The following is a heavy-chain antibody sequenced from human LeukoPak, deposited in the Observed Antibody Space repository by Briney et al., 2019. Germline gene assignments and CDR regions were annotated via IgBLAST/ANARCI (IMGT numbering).Heavy chain of an antibody. V-gene: IGHV1-18*01. D-gene: IGHD3-3*01. Sequence: ASVKVSCKASGGTFSSYAISWVRQAPGQGLEWMGWISAYSGNTNYAQKLQGRVTMTTDTSTSTAYMELRCLRSDDTAVYYCARTPQTYYDFWSGQTDYYFDYWGQGTLVTVSS. J-gene: IGHJ4*02. CDR1: GGTFSSYA. CDR3: ARTPQTYYDFWSGQTDYYFDY. CDR2: ISAYSGNT.